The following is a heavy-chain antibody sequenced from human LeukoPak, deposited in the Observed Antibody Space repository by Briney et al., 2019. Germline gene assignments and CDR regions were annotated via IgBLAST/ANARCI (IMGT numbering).Heavy chain of an antibody. V-gene: IGHV4-34*01. D-gene: IGHD4-17*01. CDR2: INHSGST. CDR1: GGSFSGYY. J-gene: IGHJ6*02. CDR3: ARLVRGANDYGDHVPLYYYYGMDV. Sequence: SETLSLTCAVYGGSFSGYYWSWIRQPPGKGLEWLGEINHSGSTNYNPSLKSRVTISVDTSKNQFSLKLSSVTAADTAVYYCARLVRGANDYGDHVPLYYYYGMDVWGQGTTVTVSS.